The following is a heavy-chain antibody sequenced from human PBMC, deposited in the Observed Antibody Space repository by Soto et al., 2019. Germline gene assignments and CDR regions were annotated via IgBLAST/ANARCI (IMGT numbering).Heavy chain of an antibody. D-gene: IGHD1-26*01. CDR2: IYYSGNT. CDR1: GGSISSGGYY. CDR3: ARDMHAGFTHYFDP. Sequence: SETLSLTFTVSGGSISSGGYYWSCIRKYPGKGLESIGYIYYSGNTDYNTSLKSRVIISVDTSKSQFSMRLSSVTAPDTAVYYCARDMHAGFTHYFDPWAQGTLVAVSS. J-gene: IGHJ5*02. V-gene: IGHV4-61*08.